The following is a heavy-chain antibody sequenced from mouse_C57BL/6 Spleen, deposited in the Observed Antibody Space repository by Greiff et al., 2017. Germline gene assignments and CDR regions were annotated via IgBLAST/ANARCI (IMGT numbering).Heavy chain of an antibody. CDR3: ESDEDDSAGPYAMDY. V-gene: IGHV5-4*01. D-gene: IGHD3-2*02. Sequence: EVHLVESGGGLVKPGGSLKLSCAASGFTFSSYAMSWVRQTPEKRLEWVATIRDGGSYTYYTDNVKGRFTISRDNANNNRYLQMSHLKSEDTALYDCESDEDDSAGPYAMDYWGQGTSVTVSS. CDR2: IRDGGSYT. J-gene: IGHJ4*01. CDR1: GFTFSSYA.